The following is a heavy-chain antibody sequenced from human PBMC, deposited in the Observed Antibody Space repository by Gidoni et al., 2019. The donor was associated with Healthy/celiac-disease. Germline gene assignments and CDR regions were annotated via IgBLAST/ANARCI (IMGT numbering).Heavy chain of an antibody. CDR2: IKQDGSEK. V-gene: IGHV3-7*01. Sequence: EVQLLESGGGLVQPGGSLRLSCAAYGFTFSSYWMSWVRQAPGKGLEWVANIKQDGSEKYYVDSVKGRFTISRDNAKNSLYLQMNSLRAEDTAVYYCARDELERFDYYGMDVWGQGTTVTVSS. D-gene: IGHD1-1*01. CDR3: ARDELERFDYYGMDV. CDR1: GFTFSSYW. J-gene: IGHJ6*02.